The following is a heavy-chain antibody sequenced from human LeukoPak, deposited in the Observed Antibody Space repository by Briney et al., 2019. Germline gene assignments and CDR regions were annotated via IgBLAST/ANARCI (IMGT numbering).Heavy chain of an antibody. J-gene: IGHJ4*02. V-gene: IGHV3-33*06. CDR2: IWSDGSNE. Sequence: GGSLRLSCAASGFTFSSYGMHWVRQAPGKGLEWVAVIWSDGSNENYVDSVKGRFTISRDNSKNTLYLQMNSLRVEDTAVYYCAKGISSSSYSPSDYGGQGTLVTVSS. CDR3: AKGISSSSYSPSDY. CDR1: GFTFSSYG. D-gene: IGHD2-15*01.